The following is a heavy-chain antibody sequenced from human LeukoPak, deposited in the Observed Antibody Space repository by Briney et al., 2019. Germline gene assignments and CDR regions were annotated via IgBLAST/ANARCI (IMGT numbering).Heavy chain of an antibody. CDR1: GYTFTSYY. Sequence: ASVKVSCKASGYTFTSYYMHWVRQAPGEGLEWMGISNPSGGSTSYAQKFQGRVTMTRDMSTSTVYMELSSLRSEDTAVYYCARRVNHYYYLDVWGKGTTVTVSS. J-gene: IGHJ6*03. CDR3: ARRVNHYYYLDV. V-gene: IGHV1-46*01. D-gene: IGHD4-23*01. CDR2: SNPSGGST.